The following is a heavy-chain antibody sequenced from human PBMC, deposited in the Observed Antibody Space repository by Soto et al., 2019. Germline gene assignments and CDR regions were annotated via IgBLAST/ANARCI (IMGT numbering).Heavy chain of an antibody. V-gene: IGHV4-31*03. D-gene: IGHD3-3*01. J-gene: IGHJ5*02. CDR1: GGSISSGGYY. CDR2: IYYSGST. CDR3: ARDSPLYDRRAWWFDP. Sequence: SETLSLTCTVAGGSISSGGYYWSWIRQHPGKGLEWIGYIYYSGSTYYNPSLKSRVTISVDTSKNQFSLKLSSVTAADTAVYYCARDSPLYDRRAWWFDPWGQGTLVTVSS.